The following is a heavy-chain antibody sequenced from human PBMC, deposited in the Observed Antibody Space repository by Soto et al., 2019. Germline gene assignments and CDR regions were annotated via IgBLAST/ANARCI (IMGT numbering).Heavy chain of an antibody. D-gene: IGHD2-2*01. CDR2: ISSSSSYI. CDR1: GFTFSSYS. V-gene: IGHV3-21*01. J-gene: IGHJ5*02. CDR3: ARDLLEEGYCSSTSCYERSWFDP. Sequence: GGSLRLSCAASGFTFSSYSMNWVRQAPGKGLEWVSSISSSSSYIYYADSVKGRFTISRDNAKNSLYLQMNSLRAEDTAVYYCARDLLEEGYCSSTSCYERSWFDPWGQGTLVTVSS.